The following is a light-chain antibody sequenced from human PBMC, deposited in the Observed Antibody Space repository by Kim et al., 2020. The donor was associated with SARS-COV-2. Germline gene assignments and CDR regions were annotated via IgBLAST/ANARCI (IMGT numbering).Light chain of an antibody. CDR3: NSRDSNDNVV. CDR2: GKN. V-gene: IGLV3-19*01. CDR1: SLRSYY. J-gene: IGLJ2*01. Sequence: VALGQTVRITCQGDSLRSYYATWYQQKPGQAPILVIYGKNNRPSGMPDRFSGSSSGNTASLTITGTQAGDEADYYCNSRDSNDNVVFGGGTQLTVL.